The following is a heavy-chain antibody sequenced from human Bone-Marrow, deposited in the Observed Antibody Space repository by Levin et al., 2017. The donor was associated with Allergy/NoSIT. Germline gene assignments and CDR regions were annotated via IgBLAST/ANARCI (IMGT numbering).Heavy chain of an antibody. V-gene: IGHV1-2*02. J-gene: IGHJ3*02. CDR3: ARDPHYYDRAFDI. CDR1: GYTFTDYY. D-gene: IGHD3-22*01. Sequence: ASVKVSCKASGYTFTDYYMNWVRQAPGQGLEWMGWINPNSGGTNYAQKFQGRVTMTRDTSISTAYMELSGLRSDDTAVYYCARDPHYYDRAFDIWGQGTMVTVSS. CDR2: INPNSGGT.